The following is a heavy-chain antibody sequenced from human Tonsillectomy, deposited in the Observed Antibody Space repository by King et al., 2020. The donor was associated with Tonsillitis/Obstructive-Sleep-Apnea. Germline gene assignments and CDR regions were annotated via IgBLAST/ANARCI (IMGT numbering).Heavy chain of an antibody. CDR1: GFTFSSYW. CDR2: INSDGSST. CDR3: ASDPLGDCSGGICYFTYYCDN. V-gene: IGHV3-74*01. D-gene: IGHD2-15*01. Sequence: VQLVESGGGLVQPGGSLRLSCAASGFTFSSYWMHWVRHAPGKGLVWVSRINSDGSSTSYAHTVKGRFTISRDNAKNTLYLQMNSLRAEDTAVYYCASDPLGDCSGGICYFTYYCDNWGQGPLDTVSS. J-gene: IGHJ4*02.